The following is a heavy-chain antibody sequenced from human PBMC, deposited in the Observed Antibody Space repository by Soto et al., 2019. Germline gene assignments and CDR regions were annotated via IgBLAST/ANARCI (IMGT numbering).Heavy chain of an antibody. CDR3: AREAHCSSTSCYSHWFDP. Sequence: QVQLQQWGAGLLKPSETLSLTCAVYGGSFSGYYWSWIRQPPGKGLEWIGEINHSGSTNYNPSLKSRVTMSVDTSKNQFSLKLSSVTAADTAVYYCAREAHCSSTSCYSHWFDPWGQGTLVTVSS. CDR2: INHSGST. J-gene: IGHJ5*02. D-gene: IGHD2-2*01. CDR1: GGSFSGYY. V-gene: IGHV4-34*01.